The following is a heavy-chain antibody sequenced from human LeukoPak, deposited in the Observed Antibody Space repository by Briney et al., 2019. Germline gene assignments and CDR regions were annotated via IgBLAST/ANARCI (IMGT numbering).Heavy chain of an antibody. CDR3: ARRANAFDI. CDR1: GGSFSGYY. Sequence: SETLSLTCAVYGGSFSGYYWSWIRQPPGEGLEWIGEINHSGSTNYNPSLKSRVTISVDTSKNQFSLKLSSVTAADTAVYYCARRANAFDIWGQGTMVTVSS. V-gene: IGHV4-34*01. J-gene: IGHJ3*02. CDR2: INHSGST.